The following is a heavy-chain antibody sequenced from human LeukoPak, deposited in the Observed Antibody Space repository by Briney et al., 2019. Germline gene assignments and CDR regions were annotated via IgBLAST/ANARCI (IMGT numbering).Heavy chain of an antibody. V-gene: IGHV3-53*01. CDR2: IYSGGST. D-gene: IGHD5-18*01. CDR1: GFTVSSNY. J-gene: IGHJ4*02. Sequence: PGGSLRLFCAASGFTVSSNYMSWVRQAPGKGLEWASVIYSGGSTYYADSVKGRFTISRDNSKNTLYLQMNSLRAEDTAVYYCARVRIQLWYYFDYWGQGTLVTVSS. CDR3: ARVRIQLWYYFDY.